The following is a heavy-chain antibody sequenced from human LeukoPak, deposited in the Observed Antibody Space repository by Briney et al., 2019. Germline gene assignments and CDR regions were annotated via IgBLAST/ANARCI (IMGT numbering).Heavy chain of an antibody. D-gene: IGHD3-10*01. CDR3: ARDGGRPYYYGSGSPYYFDY. Sequence: GGSLRLSCAASGFTFSSYEMNWVRQAPGKGLEWVSYISSSGTTISYADSVKGRFTISRDNSKNTLYLQMNSLRAEDMAVYYCARDGGRPYYYGSGSPYYFDYWGQGTLVTVSS. CDR2: ISSSGTTI. J-gene: IGHJ4*02. V-gene: IGHV3-48*03. CDR1: GFTFSSYE.